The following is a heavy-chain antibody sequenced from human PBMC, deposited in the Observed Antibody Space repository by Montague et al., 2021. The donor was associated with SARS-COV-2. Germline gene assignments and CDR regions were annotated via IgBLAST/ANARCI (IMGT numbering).Heavy chain of an antibody. CDR1: GDSISSSNW. J-gene: IGHJ6*02. Sequence: SETLSLTCAVSGDSISSSNWWSWVRQPPGKGLEWIGEIYHSGSTNYNPSLKSRVTISVDKSKTQFSLKLSSVTAADTAVYYCARSRGNLQWPFYYYYGMDVWGQETTVTVSS. V-gene: IGHV4-4*02. CDR3: ARSRGNLQWPFYYYYGMDV. D-gene: IGHD6-19*01. CDR2: IYHSGST.